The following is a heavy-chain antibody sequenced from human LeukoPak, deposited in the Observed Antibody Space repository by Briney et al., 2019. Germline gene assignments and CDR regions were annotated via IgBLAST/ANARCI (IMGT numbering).Heavy chain of an antibody. CDR1: GGSISSYY. J-gene: IGHJ6*02. CDR2: IYYSGST. CDR3: ARDRIVVVPAAISMRYYYGMDV. Sequence: SETLSLTCTVSGGSISSYYWSWIRQPPGKGLEWIGYIYYSGSTNYNPSLKSRVTISVDTSKNQFSLKLSSVTAADTAVYYCARDRIVVVPAAISMRYYYGMDVWGQGTTVTVSS. D-gene: IGHD2-2*01. V-gene: IGHV4-59*01.